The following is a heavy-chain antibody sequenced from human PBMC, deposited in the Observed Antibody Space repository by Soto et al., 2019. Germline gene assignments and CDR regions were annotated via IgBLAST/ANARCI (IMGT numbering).Heavy chain of an antibody. J-gene: IGHJ4*02. CDR1: GFTFSSYA. V-gene: IGHV3-23*01. D-gene: IGHD2-15*01. Sequence: EVQLLESGGGLVQPGGSLRLSCAASGFTFSSYAMIWVRQAPGKGLEWVSAISGSGGRSYYADSVKGRFTISRDNSKNTLYLQMNSLRAEDTAVDYCASQGGIVVVGAADYWGQGTLVTVSS. CDR3: ASQGGIVVVGAADY. CDR2: ISGSGGRS.